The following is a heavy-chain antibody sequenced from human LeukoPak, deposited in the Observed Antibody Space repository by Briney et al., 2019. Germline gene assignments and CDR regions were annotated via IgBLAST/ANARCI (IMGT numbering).Heavy chain of an antibody. CDR1: GYTFITYG. CDR3: ARNGDSGALDI. CDR2: ISAYNGNT. V-gene: IGHV1-18*01. D-gene: IGHD4-17*01. Sequence: GASVNVSCKASGYTFITYGLSWVRQAPGQGLEWMGWISAYNGNTNIAQKFQGRATMTTDTSTSTVYMELRSLRSDDTAVYYCARNGDSGALDIWGQGTMVTVSS. J-gene: IGHJ3*02.